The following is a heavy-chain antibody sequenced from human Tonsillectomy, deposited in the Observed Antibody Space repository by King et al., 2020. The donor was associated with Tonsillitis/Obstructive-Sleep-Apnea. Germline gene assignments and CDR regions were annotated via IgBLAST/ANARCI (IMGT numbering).Heavy chain of an antibody. Sequence: QLVQSGAEVKKPGASVKVSCKASGYTFTNYYMHWVRQAPGQGLEWMGKINPSGGTTTYAQNFQGRVTMTRDTSTTTVYMDLSSLRSEDTAVYYCARDTPIVVPAATHDAFDIWGQGTMVTVSS. CDR1: GYTFTNYY. CDR3: ARDTPIVVPAATHDAFDI. D-gene: IGHD2-2*01. J-gene: IGHJ3*02. CDR2: INPSGGTT. V-gene: IGHV1-46*01.